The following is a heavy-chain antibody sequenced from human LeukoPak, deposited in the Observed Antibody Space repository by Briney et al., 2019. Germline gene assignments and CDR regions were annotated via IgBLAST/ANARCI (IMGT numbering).Heavy chain of an antibody. CDR2: MSNDGSYT. V-gene: IGHV3-74*01. J-gene: IGHJ4*02. D-gene: IGHD7-27*01. CDR3: ARDNWGSFDY. CDR1: GFTFSAYW. Sequence: GGSLRLSCVGSGFTFSAYWMGWVRQAPGQGQEYVSHMSNDGSYTVYADSVKGRFTISRENAKNTVYLQMNSLRAEDTAVYYCARDNWGSFDYWGQGVLITVSS.